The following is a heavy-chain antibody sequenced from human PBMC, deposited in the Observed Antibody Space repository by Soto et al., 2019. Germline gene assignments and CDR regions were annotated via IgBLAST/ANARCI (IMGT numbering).Heavy chain of an antibody. J-gene: IGHJ6*02. Sequence: GESLKISCKGSGYSFTSYWISWVRQMPGKGLEWMGRIDPSDSYTNYSPSFQGHVTISADKSISTAYLQWSSLKASDTAMYYCASEYSSSAIYYYYGMDVWGQGTTVT. D-gene: IGHD6-6*01. CDR3: ASEYSSSAIYYYYGMDV. CDR2: IDPSDSYT. CDR1: GYSFTSYW. V-gene: IGHV5-10-1*01.